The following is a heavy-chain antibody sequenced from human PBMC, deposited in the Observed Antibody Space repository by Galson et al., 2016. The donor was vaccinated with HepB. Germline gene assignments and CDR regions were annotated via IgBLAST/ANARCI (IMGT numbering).Heavy chain of an antibody. V-gene: IGHV3-15*05. D-gene: IGHD1-26*01. CDR3: ATGLGGSDYDH. Sequence: SLRLSCAASGFTFTHAWMTWVRQAPGKGLEWVGRIKSKIDGGTIDSAAPVKGRFSISSEDAKNTLFLEMNSLKSEDTGVYYCATGLGGSDYDHWGQGTLVIGSS. J-gene: IGHJ4*02. CDR1: GFTFTHAW. CDR2: IKSKIDGGTI.